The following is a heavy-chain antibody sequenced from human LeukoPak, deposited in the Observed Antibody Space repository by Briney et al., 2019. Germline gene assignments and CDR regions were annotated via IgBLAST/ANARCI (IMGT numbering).Heavy chain of an antibody. Sequence: GGSLRLSCAASGFTFSSYSMNWVRQAPGKGLEWVSYISSSSSTIYYADSVKGRFTISRDNAKNSLYLQMYSLRAEDTAVYYCAKGYKQLWFYYFDYWGQGTLVTVSS. CDR3: AKGYKQLWFYYFDY. V-gene: IGHV3-48*01. CDR1: GFTFSSYS. J-gene: IGHJ4*02. CDR2: ISSSSSTI. D-gene: IGHD5-18*01.